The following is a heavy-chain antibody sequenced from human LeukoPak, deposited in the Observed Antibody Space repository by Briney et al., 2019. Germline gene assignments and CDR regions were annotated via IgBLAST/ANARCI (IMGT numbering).Heavy chain of an antibody. Sequence: GESLKISCKGFGNRFTNYWIGWVRQMPGKSLEWIKIIYPGDSDTRYSPSFQGQVTISADKSINTAYLQWSSLKASDSAMYYCARQKYSSGLDAFDIWGQGTMVTVSS. CDR1: GNRFTNYW. D-gene: IGHD5-18*01. J-gene: IGHJ3*02. CDR3: ARQKYSSGLDAFDI. V-gene: IGHV5-51*01. CDR2: IYPGDSDT.